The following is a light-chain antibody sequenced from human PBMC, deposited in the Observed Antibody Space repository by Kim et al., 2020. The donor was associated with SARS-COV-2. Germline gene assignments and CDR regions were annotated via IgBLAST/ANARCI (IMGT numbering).Light chain of an antibody. CDR1: NIGSKS. CDR3: QVWDSSSDHRV. J-gene: IGLJ3*02. V-gene: IGLV3-21*04. CDR2: YDS. Sequence: SYELTHTPSVSVAPGKTARITCGGDNIGSKSVHWYQQKPGQAPVVVIYYDSDRPSGIPERFSGSNSGNTATLTISRVEAGDEADYYCQVWDSSSDHRVFGGGTQLTVL.